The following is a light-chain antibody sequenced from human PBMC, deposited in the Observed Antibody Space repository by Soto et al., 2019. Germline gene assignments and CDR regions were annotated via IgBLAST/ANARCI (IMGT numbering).Light chain of an antibody. CDR2: AVS. CDR1: NSDVGGYNF. J-gene: IGLJ3*02. CDR3: CSYTASDIWV. Sequence: QSALTQPPSASGSPGQSVTISCTVTNSDVGGYNFVSWYQQLPGKAPKLMISAVSQRPSGVPDRFSGSKSGNTASLTISGLQADDEADYFCCSYTASDIWVFGGGTKVTVL. V-gene: IGLV2-11*01.